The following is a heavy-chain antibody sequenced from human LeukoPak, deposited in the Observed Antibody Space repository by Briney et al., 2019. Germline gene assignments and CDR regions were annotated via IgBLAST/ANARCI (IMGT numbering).Heavy chain of an antibody. Sequence: ASVKVSCKTSGYIFSNYYIHWVRQAPGQGPEWMGIISPSSGRADYTQKFQGRVTMTMDMSTTTVYMELTTLGSYDTAGYFCARELPEPYYFDGWGQGTLVTVSS. V-gene: IGHV1-46*01. D-gene: IGHD2-21*02. J-gene: IGHJ4*02. CDR2: ISPSSGRA. CDR3: ARELPEPYYFDG. CDR1: GYIFSNYY.